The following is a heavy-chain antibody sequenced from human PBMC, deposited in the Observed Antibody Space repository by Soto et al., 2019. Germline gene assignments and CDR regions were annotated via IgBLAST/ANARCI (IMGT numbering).Heavy chain of an antibody. CDR3: AKEGDYGDYAGENWFDS. J-gene: IGHJ5*01. CDR1: GFTFFAYW. V-gene: IGHV3-74*01. Sequence: EVQLVESGGGLVQPGGSLRLSCAASGFTFFAYWIHWVRQVPGKGLVWVSRINSDGSHTSYADSVRGRFTISRYNSKNTVYLQMNSLTAEDTAVYHCAKEGDYGDYAGENWFDSWGQGSLITVSS. D-gene: IGHD4-17*01. CDR2: INSDGSHT.